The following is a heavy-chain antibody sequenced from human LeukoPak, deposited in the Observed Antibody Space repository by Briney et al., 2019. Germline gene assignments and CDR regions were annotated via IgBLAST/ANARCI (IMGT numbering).Heavy chain of an antibody. CDR2: ISSSGSTI. Sequence: GGSLRLSCAASGFTFSSYEMNWVRQAPGKGLEWVSYISSSGSTIYYADSVKGRFTISRDNAKNSLYLQMNSLRAEDTAVYYCAREHRQWLVRLTWYNWFDPWGQGTLVTVSS. D-gene: IGHD6-19*01. V-gene: IGHV3-48*03. J-gene: IGHJ5*02. CDR1: GFTFSSYE. CDR3: AREHRQWLVRLTWYNWFDP.